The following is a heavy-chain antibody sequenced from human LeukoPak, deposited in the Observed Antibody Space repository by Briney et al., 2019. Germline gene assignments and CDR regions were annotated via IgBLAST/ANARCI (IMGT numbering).Heavy chain of an antibody. Sequence: PSETLSLTCTVSGGSISSGDYYWSWIRQPPGKGLEWIGYIYYSGSTYYNPSLKSRVTISVDTSKNQFSLKLSSVTAADTAVYYCARTTRPRGPPGKAFDIWGQGTMVTVSS. J-gene: IGHJ3*02. D-gene: IGHD1-14*01. CDR1: GGSISSGDYY. CDR3: ARTTRPRGPPGKAFDI. CDR2: IYYSGST. V-gene: IGHV4-30-4*01.